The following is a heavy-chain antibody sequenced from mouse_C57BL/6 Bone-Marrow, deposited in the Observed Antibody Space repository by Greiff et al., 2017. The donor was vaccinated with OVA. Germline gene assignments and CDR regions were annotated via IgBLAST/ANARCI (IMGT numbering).Heavy chain of an antibody. D-gene: IGHD1-1*01. Sequence: EVMLVESGGGLVKPGGSLKLSCAASGFTFSSYAMSWVRQTPEKRLEWVATISDGGSYTYYPDNVKGRFTISRDNAKNNLYLQMSHLKSEDTAMYYCARDYYGSSYGGAMDYWGQGTSVTVSS. CDR2: ISDGGSYT. V-gene: IGHV5-4*01. CDR3: ARDYYGSSYGGAMDY. J-gene: IGHJ4*01. CDR1: GFTFSSYA.